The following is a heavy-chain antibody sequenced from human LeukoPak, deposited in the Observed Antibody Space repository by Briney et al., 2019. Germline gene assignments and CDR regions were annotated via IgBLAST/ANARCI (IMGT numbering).Heavy chain of an antibody. V-gene: IGHV3-23*01. CDR2: ISGSGGST. Sequence: PGGSLRLSCAASGFTFSSYAMSWVRQALGKGLEWVSAISGSGGSTYYADSVKGRFTISRDNSKNTLYLQMNSLRAEDTAVYYCAKLPSYYYGSGSFVDAFDIWGQGTMVTVSS. J-gene: IGHJ3*02. CDR1: GFTFSSYA. D-gene: IGHD3-10*01. CDR3: AKLPSYYYGSGSFVDAFDI.